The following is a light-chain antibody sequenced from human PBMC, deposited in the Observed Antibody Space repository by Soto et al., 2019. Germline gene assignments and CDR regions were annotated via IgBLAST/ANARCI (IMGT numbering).Light chain of an antibody. CDR1: QSISSY. Sequence: VLTWSPTTRYMSAGERAILSCRASQSISSYLAWYQQKPGQAPRLLIYDASNRATGIPARFSGSGSGTDFTLPISRLEPEDFAVYYCQQRSNWAITLGQGTRLEIK. J-gene: IGKJ5*01. CDR2: DAS. CDR3: QQRSNWAIT. V-gene: IGKV3-11*01.